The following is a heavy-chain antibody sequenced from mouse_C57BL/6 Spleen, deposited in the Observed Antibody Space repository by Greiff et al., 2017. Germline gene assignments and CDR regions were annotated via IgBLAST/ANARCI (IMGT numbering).Heavy chain of an antibody. J-gene: IGHJ3*01. CDR1: GYSITSGYY. V-gene: IGHV3-6*01. D-gene: IGHD2-4*01. CDR3: ARGGDYTFAY. Sequence: VQLQESGPGLVKPSQSLSLTCSVTGYSITSGYYWNWIRQFPGNKLEWMGYISYDGSNNYNPSLKNRISITRDTSKNQFFLKLNSVTTEDTATYYCARGGDYTFAYWGQGTLVTVSA. CDR2: ISYDGSN.